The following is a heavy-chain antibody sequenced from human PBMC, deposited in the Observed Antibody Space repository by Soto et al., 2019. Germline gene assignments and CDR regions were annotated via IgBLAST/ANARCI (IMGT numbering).Heavy chain of an antibody. CDR3: AKDPTSYDSSAQFDS. J-gene: IGHJ4*02. D-gene: IGHD3-22*01. V-gene: IGHV3-23*01. Sequence: SFSIYAMNWVRQAPGKGLEWVSGISGGGGSTYHADSVKGRFTISRDNSKNTLYLQMNSLRAEDTAVYYCAKDPTSYDSSAQFDSWGQGTLVTVSS. CDR1: SFSIYA. CDR2: ISGGGGST.